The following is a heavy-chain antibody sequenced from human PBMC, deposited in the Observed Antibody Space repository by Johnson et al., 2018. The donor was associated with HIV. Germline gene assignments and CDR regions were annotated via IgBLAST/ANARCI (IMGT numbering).Heavy chain of an antibody. J-gene: IGHJ3*02. Sequence: VQLVESVGGLVKPGGSLRLSCAASGFTFSNAWMSWVRQAPGKGLEWVSVIYSGGRTYYADSVKGRFTISRDNSRNTVYLQMSGLRSEDTAIYYCAREGSGSYQIWGQGTMVTVSS. CDR2: IYSGGRT. CDR3: AREGSGSYQI. V-gene: IGHV3-66*02. CDR1: GFTFSNAW. D-gene: IGHD1-26*01.